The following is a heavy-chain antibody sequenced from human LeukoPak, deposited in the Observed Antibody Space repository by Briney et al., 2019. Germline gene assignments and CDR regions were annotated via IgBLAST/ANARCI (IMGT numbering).Heavy chain of an antibody. CDR3: AKAAAAPGFDF. CDR2: ISNDGSRK. V-gene: IGHV3-30*18. CDR1: GFTFSSHG. J-gene: IGHJ4*02. Sequence: GRSLRLSCAPSGFTFSSHGMHWVRQAPGKGLEWVAIISNDGSRKYYAHSVKGRFTISRDNSKNTIYLQMNSLRAEDTALYYCAKAAAAPGFDFWGQGTLVTVSS. D-gene: IGHD6-13*01.